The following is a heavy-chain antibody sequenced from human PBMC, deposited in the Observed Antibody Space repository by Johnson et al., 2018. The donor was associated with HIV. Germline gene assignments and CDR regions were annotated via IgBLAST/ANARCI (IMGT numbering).Heavy chain of an antibody. J-gene: IGHJ3*02. CDR3: ARGVGGAGDDAFDI. CDR2: IYTDGRT. D-gene: IGHD6-19*01. Sequence: EKLVESGGGLIQPGGSLRLSCAASGFTVSSTYMSWVRQAPGKGLEWVSLIYTDGRTYSADSVKGRFSISRDNAKNSLYMQMNSLRAEDTALYYWARGVGGAGDDAFDIWGQGTMVTVSS. CDR1: GFTVSSTY. V-gene: IGHV3-53*01.